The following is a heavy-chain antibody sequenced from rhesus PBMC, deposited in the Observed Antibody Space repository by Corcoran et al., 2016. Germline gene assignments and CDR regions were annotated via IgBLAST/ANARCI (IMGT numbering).Heavy chain of an antibody. V-gene: IGHV4-93*01. Sequence: QVQLQESGPAVVKPSETLSLTCAVSGGSISSSNWWSWIRQSPGKGLEWIGGIYGSGGSTEDNPSRKSRVTISKDTSKNQFSLKLSSVTTADTAVYYCARDWYSGSWSPYYFDYWGQGVLVTVSS. CDR2: IYGSGGST. CDR3: ARDWYSGSWSPYYFDY. J-gene: IGHJ4*01. D-gene: IGHD6-25*01. CDR1: GGSISSSNW.